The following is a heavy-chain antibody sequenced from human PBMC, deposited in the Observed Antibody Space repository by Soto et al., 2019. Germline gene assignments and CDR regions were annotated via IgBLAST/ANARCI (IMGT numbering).Heavy chain of an antibody. J-gene: IGHJ4*02. CDR1: HGFISRSTFY. CDR3: ASHLYYGDSSGYYGY. D-gene: IGHD6-19*01. Sequence: SETLSLTCTVSHGFISRSTFYWGWIRQPPGKGLEWIGSVHYTGNTYYNPSLKSRVTISIDSSKNHLYLKLSSLTAAYTALYYCASHLYYGDSSGYYGYCGQGALVTVSS. V-gene: IGHV4-39*01. CDR2: VHYTGNT.